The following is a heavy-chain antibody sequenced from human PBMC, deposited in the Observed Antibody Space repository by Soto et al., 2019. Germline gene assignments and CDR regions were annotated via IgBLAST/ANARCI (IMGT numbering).Heavy chain of an antibody. V-gene: IGHV2-5*02. CDR2: IYWDNDR. D-gene: IGHD2-15*01. CDR3: AHRVTYSVSWDVRWFDS. CDR1: GFSLTNSGVG. J-gene: IGHJ5*01. Sequence: QITLKESGPTLVEPTQTLTLTCSFSGFSLTNSGVGVGWFRQAPGKALECLGIIYWDNDRRYNPSLKTRLTITKHTSKNQVVLSMTYMEPVDTGTYYCAHRVTYSVSWDVRWFDSWGQGTPVTVS.